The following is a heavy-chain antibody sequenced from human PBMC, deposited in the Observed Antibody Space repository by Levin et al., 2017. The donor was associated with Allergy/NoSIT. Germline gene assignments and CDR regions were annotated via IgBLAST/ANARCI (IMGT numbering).Heavy chain of an antibody. D-gene: IGHD3-3*01. CDR2: ISSSGSTI. Sequence: GGSLRLSCAASGFTFSDYYMSWIRQAPGKGLEWVSYISSSGSTIYYADSVKGRFTISRDNAKNSLYLQMNSLRAEDTAVYYCARDHNDFWSGYYTTYYYYYYGMDVWGQGTTVTVSS. J-gene: IGHJ6*02. V-gene: IGHV3-11*01. CDR1: GFTFSDYY. CDR3: ARDHNDFWSGYYTTYYYYYYGMDV.